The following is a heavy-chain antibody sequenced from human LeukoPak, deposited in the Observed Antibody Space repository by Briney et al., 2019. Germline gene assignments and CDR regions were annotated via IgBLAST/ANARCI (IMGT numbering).Heavy chain of an antibody. J-gene: IGHJ4*02. CDR2: ISGSGGST. CDR3: AKVPDADFWSGYYTIDY. D-gene: IGHD3-3*01. Sequence: GGSLRLSCAASGFTFSSYAMSWVRQAPGKGLEWVSAISGSGGSTYYADSVKGRFTISRDNSKNTLYLQMNSLRAEDTAVYYCAKVPDADFWSGYYTIDYWGQGTLVTVSS. CDR1: GFTFSSYA. V-gene: IGHV3-23*01.